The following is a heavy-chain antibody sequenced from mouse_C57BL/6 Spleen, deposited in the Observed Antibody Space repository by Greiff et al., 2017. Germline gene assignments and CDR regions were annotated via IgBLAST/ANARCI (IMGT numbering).Heavy chain of an antibody. V-gene: IGHV3-1*01. CDR3: ASGDSSGYAWFAY. Sequence: VQLQQSGPGMVKPSQSLSLTCTVTGYSITSGYDWHWIRHFPGNKLEWMGYISSSGSTNYNPSLKSRISITHDPSHNHFFLKWNSVTTEDTPTYDCASGDSSGYAWFAYWGQGTLVTVSA. CDR1: GYSITSGYD. CDR2: ISSSGST. J-gene: IGHJ3*01. D-gene: IGHD3-2*02.